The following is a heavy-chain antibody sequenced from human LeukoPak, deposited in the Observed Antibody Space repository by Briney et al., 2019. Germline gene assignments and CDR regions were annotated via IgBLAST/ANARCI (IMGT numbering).Heavy chain of an antibody. J-gene: IGHJ3*01. CDR1: GASSSSFY. Sequence: SEPLSLTCPLFGASSSSFYGRCTRHPAGKGLEWNLHIYRRRSTTYNSSLKSRVTMSADTSKNHFSLKLSSLTAEDTAVYYCARGRYCTATTCDAGGDAFDVWGQGTMVTVSS. CDR2: IYRRRST. CDR3: ARGRYCTATTCDAGGDAFDV. V-gene: IGHV4-4*07. D-gene: IGHD2-2*01.